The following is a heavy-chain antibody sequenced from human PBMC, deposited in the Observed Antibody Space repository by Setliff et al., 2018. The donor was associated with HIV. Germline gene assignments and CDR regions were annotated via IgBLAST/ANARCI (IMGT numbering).Heavy chain of an antibody. Sequence: GGSLRLSCAASGLAVGANYMSWVRQAPGKGLECVSIFYSGGSTYYSDSVKGRFTISRDKSKNSLCLQMNSLRAEDTAVYYCARDLWNYGIGSWGQGTLVTVPS. V-gene: IGHV3-53*01. CDR1: GLAVGANY. CDR3: ARDLWNYGIGS. CDR2: FYSGGST. J-gene: IGHJ5*01. D-gene: IGHD1-7*01.